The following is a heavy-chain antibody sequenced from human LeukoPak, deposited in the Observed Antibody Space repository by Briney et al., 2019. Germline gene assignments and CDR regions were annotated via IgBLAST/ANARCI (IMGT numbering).Heavy chain of an antibody. D-gene: IGHD4-4*01. CDR1: GGSISSYY. CDR2: IYYSGST. V-gene: IGHV4-59*08. J-gene: IGHJ4*02. CDR3: ARGDTVTLTPDY. Sequence: SETLSLTCTVSGGSISSYYWSWIRQPPGKGLEWIGYIYYSGSTNYNRSLKSRVTISVDTSKNQFSLKLSSVTAADTAVYYCARGDTVTLTPDYWGQGTLVTVSS.